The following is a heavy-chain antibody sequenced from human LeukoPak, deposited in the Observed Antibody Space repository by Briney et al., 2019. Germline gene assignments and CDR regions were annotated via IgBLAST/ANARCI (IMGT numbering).Heavy chain of an antibody. CDR2: INHSGST. CDR1: GGSFNGYY. D-gene: IGHD6-13*01. Sequence: SETLSLTCAVYGGSFNGYYWSWIRQPPGKGLEWIGEINHSGSTNYNPSLKSRVTISVDTSKNQFSLKLSSVTAADTAVYYCAGGYSSSWPDYWGQGTLVTVSS. CDR3: AGGYSSSWPDY. J-gene: IGHJ4*02. V-gene: IGHV4-34*01.